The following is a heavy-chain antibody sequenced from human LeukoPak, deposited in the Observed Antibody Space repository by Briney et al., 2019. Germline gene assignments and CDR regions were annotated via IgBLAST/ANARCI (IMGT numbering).Heavy chain of an antibody. CDR3: ARTEGVESPYDY. V-gene: IGHV3-30*02. CDR2: IRYDGSNK. Sequence: GSLRLSCAASGFTFSSYGMHWVRQAPGKGLEWVAFIRYDGSNKYYADSVKGRFTISRDNSKNTLYVQMNSLRAEDTAVYYCARTEGVESPYDYWGQGTLVTVSS. D-gene: IGHD1-14*01. CDR1: GFTFSSYG. J-gene: IGHJ4*02.